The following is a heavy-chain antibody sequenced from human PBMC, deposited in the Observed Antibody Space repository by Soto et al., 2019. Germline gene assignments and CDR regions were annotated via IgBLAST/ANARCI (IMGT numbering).Heavy chain of an antibody. D-gene: IGHD1-26*01. CDR3: ARDSRRKGASGAFDI. Sequence: GGSLRLSCAASGFTFSSYAMHWVRQAPGKGLEWVAVISYDGSNKYYADSVKGRFTISRDNSKNTLYLQMNSLRAEDTAVYYCARDSRRKGASGAFDIWYQGTMVTVSS. CDR2: ISYDGSNK. CDR1: GFTFSSYA. V-gene: IGHV3-30*04. J-gene: IGHJ3*02.